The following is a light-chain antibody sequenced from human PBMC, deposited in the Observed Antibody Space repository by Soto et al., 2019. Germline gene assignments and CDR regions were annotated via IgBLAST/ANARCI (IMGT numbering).Light chain of an antibody. CDR2: AAS. Sequence: DSQMTQSPSSLTAAVGDRVTITCRASQSISSYLNLYQQKPGQAPELLIYAASRLQSGVPSRFSDSGSRTDFTVAFGSLQREEVATSYCQPSDSIPRTFGQWTKLEIK. CDR3: QPSDSIPRT. CDR1: QSISSY. V-gene: IGKV1-39*01. J-gene: IGKJ2*02.